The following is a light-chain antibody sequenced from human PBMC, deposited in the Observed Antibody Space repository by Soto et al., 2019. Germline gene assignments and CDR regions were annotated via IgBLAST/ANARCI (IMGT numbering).Light chain of an antibody. J-gene: IGKJ1*01. CDR3: QQYYSTPRT. V-gene: IGKV1-5*01. Sequence: DIQMTQSPSTLSATAGDRVTITFRASQSISAWLAWYQQKPGKAPKLLIYDASNLESGVPSRFSGSGSGTDFTLTISSLQAEDVAVYYCQQYYSTPRTFGQGTKVDIK. CDR2: DAS. CDR1: QSISAW.